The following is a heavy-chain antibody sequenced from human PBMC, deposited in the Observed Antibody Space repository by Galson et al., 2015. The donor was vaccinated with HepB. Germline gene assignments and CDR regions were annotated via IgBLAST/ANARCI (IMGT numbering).Heavy chain of an antibody. CDR1: GFTVSSNY. D-gene: IGHD7-27*01. Sequence: SLRLSCAASGFTVSSNYMSWVRQAPGKGLEWVSVIYRGGSTCYADSVKGRVTISRDISKNTVYLQMNILRAEDTAVYYCARDDGRLIGDRETARVFDYWGQGTLVTVSS. V-gene: IGHV3-66*01. CDR2: IYRGGST. CDR3: ARDDGRLIGDRETARVFDY. J-gene: IGHJ4*02.